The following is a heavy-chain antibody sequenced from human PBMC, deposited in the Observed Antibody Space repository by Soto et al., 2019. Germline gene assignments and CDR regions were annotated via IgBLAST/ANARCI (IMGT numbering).Heavy chain of an antibody. J-gene: IGHJ4*02. CDR2: ISRDSRSI. D-gene: IGHD4-17*01. V-gene: IGHV3-9*01. Sequence: PGEFLRLSCEVSGFRFDDYGMHWVRQAPGKGLEWIAGISRDSRSISYGASMKGRFTISRDNAKNSLYLQLNSLRADDTAFYYCVKDALTTVAYYFDYWGQGALVTVSS. CDR1: GFRFDDYG. CDR3: VKDALTTVAYYFDY.